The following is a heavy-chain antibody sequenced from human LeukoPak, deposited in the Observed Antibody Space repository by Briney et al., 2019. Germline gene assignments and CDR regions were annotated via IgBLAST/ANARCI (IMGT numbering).Heavy chain of an antibody. CDR3: AKAGSTAWTAIDY. J-gene: IGHJ4*02. Sequence: GGSLRLSCAASGLTFSSYAMSWVRQAPGKGLEWVSSISDTGSATYYADSVKGRFTISRDNPKNTLYLQMNSLRADDTAVYYCAKAGSTAWTAIDYWGQGTLVTVSS. D-gene: IGHD2-2*01. V-gene: IGHV3-23*01. CDR2: ISDTGSAT. CDR1: GLTFSSYA.